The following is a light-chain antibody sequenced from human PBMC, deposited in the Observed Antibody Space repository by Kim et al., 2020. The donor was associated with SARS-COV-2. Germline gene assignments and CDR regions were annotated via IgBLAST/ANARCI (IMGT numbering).Light chain of an antibody. CDR3: NSRDSSGNHVV. Sequence: SSELTQDPAASVALGQTVRITCQGDSLRSYYASWYQQKPGQAPVLVIYGKNNRPSGIPDRFSGSSSGNTASFTITGAQAEDEADYYCNSRDSSGNHVVFGGGTQLTVL. CDR1: SLRSYY. V-gene: IGLV3-19*01. CDR2: GKN. J-gene: IGLJ2*01.